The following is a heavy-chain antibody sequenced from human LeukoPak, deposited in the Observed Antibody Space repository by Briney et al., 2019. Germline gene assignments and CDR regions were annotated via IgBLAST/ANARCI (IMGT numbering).Heavy chain of an antibody. Sequence: GGTLRLSCAVSGFSFSSYGMSWVRQTPGKGLEWVSTISVSAATNYADSVKGRFTISRDNSKNTLYLQMNNLRAEDTALYYCSKKALSTGFSHYDIWGLGTMVTVSS. CDR3: SKKALSTGFSHYDI. J-gene: IGHJ3*02. CDR1: GFSFSSYG. D-gene: IGHD1-1*01. CDR2: ISVSAAT. V-gene: IGHV3-23*01.